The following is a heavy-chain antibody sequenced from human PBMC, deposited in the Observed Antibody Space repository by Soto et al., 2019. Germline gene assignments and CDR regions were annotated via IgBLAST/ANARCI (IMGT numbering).Heavy chain of an antibody. V-gene: IGHV4-59*01. CDR3: ARGWSSSWPY. J-gene: IGHJ4*02. CDR1: IVSISSYF. CDR2: KYDTGST. Sequence: KPSETLSLTCTFSIVSISSYFWSCIRQAPGKGLEWIAFKYDTGSTNYNPSLKGRVSISVDASKNQISLTVNSVTAADTAVYYCARGWSSSWPYWGQGILVNVSS. D-gene: IGHD6-13*01.